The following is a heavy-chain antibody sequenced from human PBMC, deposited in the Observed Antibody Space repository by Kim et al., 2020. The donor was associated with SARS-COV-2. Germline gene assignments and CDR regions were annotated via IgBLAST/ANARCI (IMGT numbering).Heavy chain of an antibody. CDR2: IRSKAYGGTT. J-gene: IGHJ4*02. V-gene: IGHV3-49*03. CDR3: TRDGCTNGVCYPAFDY. Sequence: GGSLRLSCTASGFTFGDYAMSWFRQAPGKGLEWVGFIRSKAYGGTTEYAASVKGRFTISRDDSKSIAYLQMNSLKTEDTAVYYCTRDGCTNGVCYPAFDYWGQGTLVPVSS. CDR1: GFTFGDYA. D-gene: IGHD2-8*01.